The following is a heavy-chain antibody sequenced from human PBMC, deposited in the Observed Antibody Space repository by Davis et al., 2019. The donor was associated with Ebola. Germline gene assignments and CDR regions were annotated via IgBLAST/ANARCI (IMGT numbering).Heavy chain of an antibody. CDR3: ARDTRSCGGDCYDDTFDM. CDR2: IHHGGSA. D-gene: IGHD2-21*01. Sequence: PSETLSLTCTVSGVSITTYFWSWIRQPPGKGLEWVGFIHHGGSANSNPSIKSRVTFSIDTSKSQVSLHLTFVTAADTAVYYCARDTRSCGGDCYDDTFDMWGQGTMVVVSS. V-gene: IGHV4-59*12. J-gene: IGHJ3*02. CDR1: GVSITTYF.